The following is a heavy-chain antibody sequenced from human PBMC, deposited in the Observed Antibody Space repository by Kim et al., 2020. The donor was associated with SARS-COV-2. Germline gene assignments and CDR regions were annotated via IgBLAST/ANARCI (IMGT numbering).Heavy chain of an antibody. J-gene: IGHJ3*02. CDR3: ASARNMIVPSAAFDI. CDR1: GFTFSSYW. D-gene: IGHD3-22*01. Sequence: GGSLRLSCAASGFTFSSYWMSWVRQAPGKGLEWVANIKQDGSEKYYVDSVKGRFTISRDNAKNSLYLQMNSLRAEDTAVYYCASARNMIVPSAAFDIWGQGTMVTVSS. CDR2: IKQDGSEK. V-gene: IGHV3-7*01.